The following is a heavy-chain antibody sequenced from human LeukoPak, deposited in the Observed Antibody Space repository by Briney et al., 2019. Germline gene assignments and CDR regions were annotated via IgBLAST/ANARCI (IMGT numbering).Heavy chain of an antibody. Sequence: GASVKVSCKASGYTFTTYNINWVRQTPGQGLEWMGWISGYNGNTNYAQKLQGRVTMTTDTSTSTAYMELRSLRSDDTAVYYCARNYDILTGYSEHFDYWGQGTLVTVSS. CDR2: ISGYNGNT. D-gene: IGHD3-9*01. J-gene: IGHJ4*02. CDR3: ARNYDILTGYSEHFDY. V-gene: IGHV1-18*01. CDR1: GYTFTTYN.